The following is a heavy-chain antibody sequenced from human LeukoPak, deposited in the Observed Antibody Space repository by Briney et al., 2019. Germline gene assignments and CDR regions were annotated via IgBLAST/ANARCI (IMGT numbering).Heavy chain of an antibody. CDR3: ARDLSWFGEFDY. Sequence: GGSLRLSCAASGFTFDDYAMHWVRQAPGKGLEWVAVIWYDGSNKYYADSVKGRFTISRDNSKNTLYLQMNSLRAEDTAVYYCARDLSWFGEFDYWGQETLVTVSS. D-gene: IGHD3-10*01. J-gene: IGHJ4*02. CDR2: IWYDGSNK. V-gene: IGHV3-33*08. CDR1: GFTFDDYA.